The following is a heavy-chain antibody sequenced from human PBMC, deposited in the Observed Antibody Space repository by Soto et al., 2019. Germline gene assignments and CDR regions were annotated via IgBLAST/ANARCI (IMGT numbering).Heavy chain of an antibody. CDR1: GFTVSSNY. CDR2: IYSGGST. D-gene: IGHD3-22*01. CDR3: ASTYYDSSGYHYDDAFDI. Sequence: EVQLVETGEGLIQPGGSLRLSCAASGFTVSSNYMSWVRQAPGKGLEWVSVIYSGGSTYYADSVKGRFTISRDNSKNTLYLQMNSLRAEDTAVYYCASTYYDSSGYHYDDAFDIWGQGTMVTVSS. V-gene: IGHV3-53*02. J-gene: IGHJ3*02.